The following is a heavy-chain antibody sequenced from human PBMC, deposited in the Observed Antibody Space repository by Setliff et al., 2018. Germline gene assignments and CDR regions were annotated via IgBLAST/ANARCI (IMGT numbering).Heavy chain of an antibody. Sequence: ASVKVSCKTSGYTFTSYYMHWVRQAPGQGLEWMGVINPSGGSTTYAQRFQGRVTMTRDTSTSTVYMYLSSLRSEDTAVYYCARESTAKNFWGEYSDYWGQGTLVTVSS. CDR1: GYTFTSYY. V-gene: IGHV1-46*01. J-gene: IGHJ4*02. D-gene: IGHD3-3*01. CDR2: INPSGGST. CDR3: ARESTAKNFWGEYSDY.